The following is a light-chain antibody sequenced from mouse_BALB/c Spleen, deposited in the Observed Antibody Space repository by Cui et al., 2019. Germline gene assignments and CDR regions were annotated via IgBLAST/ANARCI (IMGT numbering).Light chain of an antibody. V-gene: IGKV4-55*01. J-gene: IGKJ2*01. CDR1: SSVSY. CDR2: DTS. CDR3: QQWSSYPPT. Sequence: QIVLTQSPAIMSASPGEKVTMTCSASSSVSYMNWYQQKPGSSPRLLIYDTSNLASGVPVRFSGSGSGTSYSLTISRMEAEDAATYYCQQWSSYPPTFGGGTKLEIK.